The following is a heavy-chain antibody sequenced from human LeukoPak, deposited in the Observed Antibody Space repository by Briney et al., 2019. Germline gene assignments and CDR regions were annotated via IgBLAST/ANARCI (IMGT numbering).Heavy chain of an antibody. CDR1: GFTFISYW. CDR2: INGYGSST. Sequence: GGSLRLSCAASGFTFISYWMHWVRQAPGKGLVWVSRINGYGSSTDFADSVKGRFTISKDNAKNTLYLQMNSLRAEDTPVYYCARDAPGHTALDYWGQGPLVTVSS. J-gene: IGHJ4*02. D-gene: IGHD5-18*01. CDR3: ARDAPGHTALDY. V-gene: IGHV3-74*01.